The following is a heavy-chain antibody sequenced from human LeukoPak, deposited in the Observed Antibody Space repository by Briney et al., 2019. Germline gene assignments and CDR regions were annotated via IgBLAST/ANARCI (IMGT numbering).Heavy chain of an antibody. Sequence: SETLSLTCAVSGYSISSDYHWGWIRQPPGKGLEWIANVHHSGSTYYNPSLKSRVTMPVDTSKNQFSLKLSSVTAADTAVYYCARLPSGYFAFDYWGQGTLVTVSS. J-gene: IGHJ4*02. CDR1: GYSISSDYH. CDR2: VHHSGST. D-gene: IGHD3-22*01. V-gene: IGHV4-38-2*01. CDR3: ARLPSGYFAFDY.